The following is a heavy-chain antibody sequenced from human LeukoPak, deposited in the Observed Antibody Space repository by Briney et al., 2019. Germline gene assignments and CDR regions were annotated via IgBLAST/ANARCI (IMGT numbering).Heavy chain of an antibody. V-gene: IGHV1-2*02. Sequence: GASVKVSRKASGYTFTGYYMHWVRQAPGQGLEWMGWINPNSGGTNYAQKFQGRVTMTRDTSISTAYMELSRLRSDDTAVYYCARDPLTYYDILTGYCDYWGQGTLVTVSS. J-gene: IGHJ4*02. CDR1: GYTFTGYY. CDR3: ARDPLTYYDILTGYCDY. CDR2: INPNSGGT. D-gene: IGHD3-9*01.